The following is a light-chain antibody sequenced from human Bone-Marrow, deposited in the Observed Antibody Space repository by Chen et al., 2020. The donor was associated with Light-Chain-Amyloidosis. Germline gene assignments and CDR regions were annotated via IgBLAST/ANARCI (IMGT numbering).Light chain of an antibody. J-gene: IGLJ2*01. CDR1: DLPTKY. CDR2: RDT. CDR3: QSADGSGTYEGT. Sequence: SYELTQPPSVSVSPGQTARITCSGDDLPTKYAYWYQQKPGQAPVLVVHRDTERHSGSCERFAGASSWTTASLTSSGVQAEGEADYHCQSADGSGTYEGTVGGGTMLTVL. V-gene: IGLV3-25*03.